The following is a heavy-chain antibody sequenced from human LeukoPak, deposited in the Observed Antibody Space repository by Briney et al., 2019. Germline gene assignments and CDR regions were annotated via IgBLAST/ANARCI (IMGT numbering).Heavy chain of an antibody. V-gene: IGHV3-74*01. J-gene: IGHJ4*02. CDR3: ARDNGGDSCAPLDY. Sequence: PGGSLRLSCAAYGFTFSSYWMHWVPQVPGKGLVWFSRIKIDGSRTYYADSVKGRFTISRDNAKNTLYLQMNRLTGEDTAVYFCARDNGGDSCAPLDYWGQGILVTVSS. D-gene: IGHD4-23*01. CDR2: IKIDGSRT. CDR1: GFTFSSYW.